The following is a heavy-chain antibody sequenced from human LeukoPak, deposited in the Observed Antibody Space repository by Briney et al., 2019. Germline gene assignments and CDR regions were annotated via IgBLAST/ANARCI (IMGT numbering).Heavy chain of an antibody. D-gene: IGHD3-22*01. CDR1: GYTFPSYY. CDR2: INPSGGST. Sequence: ASVKVSCKASGYTFPSYYMHWVRQAPGQGLEWMGIINPSGGSTSYAQKFQGRVTMTRDTSTSTVYMELSSLRSEDTAVYYCARGGSYYYDSSGYSAPVAPGWFDPWGQGTLVTVSS. J-gene: IGHJ5*02. CDR3: ARGGSYYYDSSGYSAPVAPGWFDP. V-gene: IGHV1-46*01.